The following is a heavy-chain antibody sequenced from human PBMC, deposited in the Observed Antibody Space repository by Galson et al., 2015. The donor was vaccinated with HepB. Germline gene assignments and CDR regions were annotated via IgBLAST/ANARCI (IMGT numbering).Heavy chain of an antibody. Sequence: SLRLSCAASGFTFTSYWINWVRQAPGKGLEWVSGVSGSGGSTYYADSVKGRFTISRDNSKNTLYLQMNSLRVEDTAMYYCARRCTSSWYSGLGYWGQGTLVTVSS. CDR1: GFTFTSYW. CDR2: VSGSGGST. J-gene: IGHJ4*02. CDR3: ARRCTSSWYSGLGY. D-gene: IGHD2-15*01. V-gene: IGHV3-23*01.